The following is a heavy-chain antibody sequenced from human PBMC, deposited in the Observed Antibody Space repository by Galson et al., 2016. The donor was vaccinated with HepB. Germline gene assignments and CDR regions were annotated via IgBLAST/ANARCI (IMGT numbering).Heavy chain of an antibody. V-gene: IGHV3-23*01. D-gene: IGHD1-1*01. CDR2: IVHNGERT. CDR3: AAGMRYGGFDP. CDR1: GLTLSTSD. J-gene: IGHJ5*02. Sequence: SLRLSCAASGLTLSTSDLSWVRQAPGKGLEWVSAIVHNGERTYYAESVKGRFTMSRDNSKNTLFLQMHSLRADDTAVYYCAAGMRYGGFDPWGQGTLVTVSS.